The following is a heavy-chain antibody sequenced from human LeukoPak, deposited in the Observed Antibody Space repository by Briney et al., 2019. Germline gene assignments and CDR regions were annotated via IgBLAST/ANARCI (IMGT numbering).Heavy chain of an antibody. V-gene: IGHV1-2*04. D-gene: IGHD6-13*01. CDR3: AGDAGGGVAAAGTDYYYGMDV. CDR1: GYTFTGYY. Sequence: ASVKVSCKASGYTFTGYYMHWVRQAPGQGLEWMGWINPNSGGTNYAQKFQGWVTMTRDTSISTAYMELSRLRSDDTAVYYCAGDAGGGVAAAGTDYYYGMDVWGQGTTVTVSS. CDR2: INPNSGGT. J-gene: IGHJ6*02.